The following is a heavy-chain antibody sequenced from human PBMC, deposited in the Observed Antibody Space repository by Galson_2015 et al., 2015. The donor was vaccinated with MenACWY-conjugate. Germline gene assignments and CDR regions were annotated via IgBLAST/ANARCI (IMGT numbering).Heavy chain of an antibody. CDR2: INGDGSVT. D-gene: IGHD2-21*02. CDR3: TRVAYCGGDCLT. Sequence: SLRLSCAASGFTFSSFWMHWVRQAPGKGLVWVSRINGDGSVTSYADSVKGRFTISRDNAKNTLYLQMNSLRAEDTAVYYCTRVAYCGGDCLTWGQGTTVTVSS. J-gene: IGHJ6*02. V-gene: IGHV3-74*01. CDR1: GFTFSSFW.